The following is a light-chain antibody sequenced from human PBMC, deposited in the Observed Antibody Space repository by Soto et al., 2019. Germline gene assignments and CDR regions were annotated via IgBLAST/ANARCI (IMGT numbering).Light chain of an antibody. CDR1: SNDVGDYNY. CDR3: CSYTSTSSRV. V-gene: IGLV2-14*01. J-gene: IGLJ1*01. CDR2: EVR. Sequence: SALTQPASVSGSPGQSITISCNGTSNDVGDYNYVSWYQQHPGKAPKLIIYEVRNRPSGVSFRFSGSKSGNTASLIISGLQAGDEADYYCCSYTSTSSRVFGTGTKVTVL.